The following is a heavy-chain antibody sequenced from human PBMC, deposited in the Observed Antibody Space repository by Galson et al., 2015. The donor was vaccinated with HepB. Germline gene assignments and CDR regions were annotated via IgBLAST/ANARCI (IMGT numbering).Heavy chain of an antibody. CDR1: GFTFSSYG. V-gene: IGHV3-33*01. Sequence: SLRLSCAASGFTFSSYGMHWVRQAPGKGLEWVAVIWYDGSNKYYADSVKGRFTISRDNYKNTLYLQMNSLRAEDTAVYYCARVQGIAAAGIYYYYYGMDAWGQGTTVTVSS. CDR2: IWYDGSNK. CDR3: ARVQGIAAAGIYYYYYGMDA. J-gene: IGHJ6*02. D-gene: IGHD6-13*01.